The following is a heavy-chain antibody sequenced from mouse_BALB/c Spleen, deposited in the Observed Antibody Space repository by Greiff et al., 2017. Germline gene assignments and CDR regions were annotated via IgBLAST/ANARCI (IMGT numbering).Heavy chain of an antibody. CDR1: GYAFTNYL. CDR3: AREPYYYGSSLYYFDY. V-gene: IGHV1-54*01. Sequence: QVQLQQSGAELVRPGTSVKVSCKASGYAFTNYLIEWVKQRPGQGLEWIGVINPGSGGTNYNEKFKGKATLTADKSSSTAYMQLSSLTSDDSAVYFCAREPYYYGSSLYYFDYWGQGTTLTVSS. J-gene: IGHJ2*01. D-gene: IGHD1-1*01. CDR2: INPGSGGT.